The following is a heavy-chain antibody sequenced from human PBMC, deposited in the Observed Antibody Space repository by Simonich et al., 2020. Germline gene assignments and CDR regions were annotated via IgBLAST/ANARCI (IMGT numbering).Heavy chain of an antibody. V-gene: IGHV1-18*01. Sequence: QVQLVQSGAEVKKPGASVKVSCKASGYTFTSYGISWGRQAPGQGLEWMGWISAYNGNTNYAQKRQGRVTMTTDPSTSTAYMELRSLRSDDTAVYYCARASRGTWWYYYFDYWGQGTLVTVSS. CDR3: ARASRGTWWYYYFDY. CDR2: ISAYNGNT. CDR1: GYTFTSYG. D-gene: IGHD2-15*01. J-gene: IGHJ4*02.